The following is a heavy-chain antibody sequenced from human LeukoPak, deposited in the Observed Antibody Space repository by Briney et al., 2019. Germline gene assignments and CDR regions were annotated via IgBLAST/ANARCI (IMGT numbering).Heavy chain of an antibody. CDR3: ARDRGYSTFDY. CDR1: GFTVSSNY. J-gene: IGHJ4*02. CDR2: IYSGGST. Sequence: GGSLRLSCAASGFTVSSNYMSWVRQAPGKGLEWVSVIYSGGSTYYADSVKGRFTISRDNSKNTLYLQMNSLRVEDTAVHYCARDRGYSTFDYWGQGTLVTVSS. D-gene: IGHD4-23*01. V-gene: IGHV3-66*01.